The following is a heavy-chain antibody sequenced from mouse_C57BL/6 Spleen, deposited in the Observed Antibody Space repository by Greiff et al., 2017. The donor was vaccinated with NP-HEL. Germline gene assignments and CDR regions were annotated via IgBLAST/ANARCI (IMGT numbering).Heavy chain of an antibody. Sequence: EVKLVESEGGLVQPGSSMKLSCTASGFTFSDYYMAWVRQVPEKGLEWVANINYDGSSTYYLDSLKSRFIISRDNAKNILYLQMSSLKSEDTATYYCARDGDGPLRGAMDYWGQGTSVTVSS. D-gene: IGHD1-1*01. CDR1: GFTFSDYY. V-gene: IGHV5-16*01. CDR3: ARDGDGPLRGAMDY. J-gene: IGHJ4*01. CDR2: INYDGSST.